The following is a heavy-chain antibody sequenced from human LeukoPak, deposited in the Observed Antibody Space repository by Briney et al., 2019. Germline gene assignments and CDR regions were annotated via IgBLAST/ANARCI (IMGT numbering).Heavy chain of an antibody. CDR3: ARRGSFDY. Sequence: SETLSLTCAVYGGSFSGYYWSWIRQPPGKGLEWIGEINHSGSTNYNPSLKSRVTISVDTSKNQFSLKLSSVTAADTAAYYCARRGSFDYWGQGTLVTVSS. V-gene: IGHV4-34*01. CDR1: GGSFSGYY. CDR2: INHSGST. J-gene: IGHJ4*02.